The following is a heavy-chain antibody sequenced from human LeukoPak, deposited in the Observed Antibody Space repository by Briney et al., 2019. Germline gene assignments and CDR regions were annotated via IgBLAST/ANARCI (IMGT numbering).Heavy chain of an antibody. J-gene: IGHJ4*02. CDR3: ARTLYFGDLFHDY. Sequence: GGSLRLSCAASGFTFSSYGMHWVRQAPGKGLEWVAVIWYDGSNKYYADSVKGRFTISRDNSKNTLYLQMNSLRAEDRAVYHCARTLYFGDLFHDYWGQGTLVTVSS. CDR2: IWYDGSNK. CDR1: GFTFSSYG. D-gene: IGHD3-10*01. V-gene: IGHV3-33*01.